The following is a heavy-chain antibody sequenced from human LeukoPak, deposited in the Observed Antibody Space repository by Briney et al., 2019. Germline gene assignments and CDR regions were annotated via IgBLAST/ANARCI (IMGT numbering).Heavy chain of an antibody. D-gene: IGHD3-22*01. CDR1: GFTFSSYG. Sequence: PGRSLRLSCAASGFTFSSYGMHWVRQAPGKGLEWVAVISYDGSNKYYADSVKGRFTISRDNSKNTLYLQMNSLRAEDTAVYYCATYYYDSSGYYDVDYWGQGTLVTVSS. CDR3: ATYYYDSSGYYDVDY. J-gene: IGHJ4*02. CDR2: ISYDGSNK. V-gene: IGHV3-30*03.